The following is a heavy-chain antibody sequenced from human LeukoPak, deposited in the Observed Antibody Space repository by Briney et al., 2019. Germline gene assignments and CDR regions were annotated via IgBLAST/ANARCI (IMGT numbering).Heavy chain of an antibody. CDR2: ISSSGSTI. CDR3: ARGVITIFGVVDY. Sequence: PGGSLRLSCAASGFTFSSYEMNWVRQAPGKGQEWVSYISSSGSTIYYADSVKGRFTISRDNAKNSLYLEMNSLRAEDTAVYYCARGVITIFGVVDYWGQGTLVTLSS. V-gene: IGHV3-48*03. D-gene: IGHD3-3*01. J-gene: IGHJ4*02. CDR1: GFTFSSYE.